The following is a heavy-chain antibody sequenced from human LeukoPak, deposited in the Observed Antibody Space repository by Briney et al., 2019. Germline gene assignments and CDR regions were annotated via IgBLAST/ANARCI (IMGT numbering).Heavy chain of an antibody. V-gene: IGHV3-30*18. CDR3: AKDVSGSYFDY. CDR2: ISYDGSNK. Sequence: PGRALGLSCAASGFPFSSYGMHWVRQAPGKGLEWVAVISYDGSNKYYADSVKGRFTISRDNSKNTLYLQMNSLRAEDTAVYYCAKDVSGSYFDYWGQGTLVTVSS. CDR1: GFPFSSYG. J-gene: IGHJ4*02. D-gene: IGHD1-26*01.